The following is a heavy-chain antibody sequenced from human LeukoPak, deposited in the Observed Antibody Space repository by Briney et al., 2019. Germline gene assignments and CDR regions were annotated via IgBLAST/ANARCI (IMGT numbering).Heavy chain of an antibody. CDR2: INPNSGGT. CDR1: GYTFTGYY. V-gene: IGHV1-2*02. CDR3: ARVTIFGVVIVSPDAFDI. D-gene: IGHD3-3*01. J-gene: IGHJ3*02. Sequence: GASVKVSCKASGYTFTGYYMHWVRQAPGQGLEWMGWINPNSGGTNYAQKFQGRVTMTRDTSISTAYMELSRLRSDDTAVYYCARVTIFGVVIVSPDAFDIWGQGTMVTVSS.